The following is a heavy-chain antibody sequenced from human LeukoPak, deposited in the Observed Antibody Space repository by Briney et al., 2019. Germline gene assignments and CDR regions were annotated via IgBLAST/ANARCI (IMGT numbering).Heavy chain of an antibody. D-gene: IGHD4-23*01. CDR1: GFTVSSNY. Sequence: GGSLRLSCAASGFTVSSNYMSWVRQAPGKGLEWASVIYSGGSTYYADSVKGRFTISRDNSKNTLYLQMNSLRAEDTAVYYCATDGGNSVYFQHWGQGTLVTVSS. CDR3: ATDGGNSVYFQH. J-gene: IGHJ1*01. CDR2: IYSGGST. V-gene: IGHV3-53*01.